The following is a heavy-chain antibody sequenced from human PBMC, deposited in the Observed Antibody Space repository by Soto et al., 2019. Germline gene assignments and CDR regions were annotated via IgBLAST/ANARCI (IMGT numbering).Heavy chain of an antibody. CDR2: IYHSGST. Sequence: QLQLQESGPGLVKPSETLSLTCTVSGGFISSSNCYWGWIRQPPGKGLEWIGSIYHSGSTYYNPSLKSRVTISVDTSKNQFSLKVNSVTAADTAVYYCARPVGVEQQLVHDAFDLWGQGTIVAVSS. D-gene: IGHD6-13*01. CDR1: GGFISSSNCY. V-gene: IGHV4-39*01. J-gene: IGHJ3*01. CDR3: ARPVGVEQQLVHDAFDL.